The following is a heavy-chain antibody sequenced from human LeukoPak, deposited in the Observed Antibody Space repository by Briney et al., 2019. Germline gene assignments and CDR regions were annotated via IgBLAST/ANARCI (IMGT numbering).Heavy chain of an antibody. CDR1: GYTFTSYG. J-gene: IGHJ6*03. Sequence: ASVKVSCKASGYTFTSYGISWVRQAPGQGLEWMGWISAYNGNTNYAQKLQGRVTMTTDTSTSTAYMELRSLRSDDTAAYYCARVFDSGSQAYFYYMDVWGKGTTVTISS. D-gene: IGHD3-10*01. CDR3: ARVFDSGSQAYFYYMDV. CDR2: ISAYNGNT. V-gene: IGHV1-18*01.